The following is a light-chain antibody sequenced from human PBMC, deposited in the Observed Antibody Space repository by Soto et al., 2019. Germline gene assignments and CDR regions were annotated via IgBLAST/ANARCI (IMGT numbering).Light chain of an antibody. J-gene: IGKJ1*01. CDR3: QQYGSSRET. CDR1: QSITSSF. CDR2: GAS. Sequence: EIVLTQSPGILSLSPGEIASLSFGASQSITSSFLAWYQQKPGQAPRLLIYGASSRATGIPDRFSGAGSGTDFTLTISRLEPEDFAVYYCQQYGSSRETFGQGTKVDNK. V-gene: IGKV3-20*01.